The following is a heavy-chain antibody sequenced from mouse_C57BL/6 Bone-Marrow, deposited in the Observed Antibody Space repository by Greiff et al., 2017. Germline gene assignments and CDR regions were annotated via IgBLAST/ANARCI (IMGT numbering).Heavy chain of an antibody. CDR1: GYTFTSYN. V-gene: IGHV1-12*01. J-gene: IGHJ2*01. CDR3: ARRYYDYYDVAYYFDY. D-gene: IGHD2-4*01. Sequence: QVQLQQSGAELVRPGASVKMSCKASGYTFTSYNMPWVTQTPRQGLEWIGAIYPGNGDTSYNQKFKGKATLTGDKSSSAAYMQLSSLTSEDSAVYYGARRYYDYYDVAYYFDYWGQGTTLTVSS. CDR2: IYPGNGDT.